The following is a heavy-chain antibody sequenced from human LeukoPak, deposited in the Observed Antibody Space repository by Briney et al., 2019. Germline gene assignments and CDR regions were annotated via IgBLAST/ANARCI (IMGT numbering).Heavy chain of an antibody. D-gene: IGHD3-22*01. CDR2: IHISGTT. CDR1: GDSISSYY. J-gene: IGHJ4*02. Sequence: PSETLSLTCTVSGDSISSYYWSWMRQTPVKGLEWIGCIHISGTTIYNPSLKSRVTISVDTSKNQFSLKLGSVTAADTAVYYCARGYFDTSGYSNPFDHWGPGTLVTVSS. V-gene: IGHV4-4*08. CDR3: ARGYFDTSGYSNPFDH.